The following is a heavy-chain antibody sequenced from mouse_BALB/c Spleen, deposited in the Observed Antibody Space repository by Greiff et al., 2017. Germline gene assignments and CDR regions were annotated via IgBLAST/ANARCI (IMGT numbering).Heavy chain of an antibody. CDR3: TRGDYYGYYFDY. V-gene: IGHV1-20*02. CDR2: INPYNGDT. Sequence: VQLQQSGPELVKPGASVKISCKASGYSFTGYFMNWVMQSHGKSLEWIGRINPYNGDTFYNQKFKGKATLTVDKSSSTAHMELRSLASEDSAVYYCTRGDYYGYYFDYWGQGTTLTVSS. CDR1: GYSFTGYF. D-gene: IGHD2-1*01. J-gene: IGHJ2*01.